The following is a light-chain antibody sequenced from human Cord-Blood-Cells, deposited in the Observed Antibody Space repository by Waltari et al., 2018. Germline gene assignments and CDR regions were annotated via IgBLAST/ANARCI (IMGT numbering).Light chain of an antibody. J-gene: IGLJ2*01. V-gene: IGLV2-14*01. CDR2: DVS. CDR1: SSDVGGYNY. Sequence: QSALTQPASVSGSPGQSITISCTGTSSDVGGYNYVSWYQQHPGKAPQLMSYDVSNRPSVVSNRFSGSKSGNTASLTISGLQAEDEADYYCSSYTSSSTLVFGGGTKLTVL. CDR3: SSYTSSSTLV.